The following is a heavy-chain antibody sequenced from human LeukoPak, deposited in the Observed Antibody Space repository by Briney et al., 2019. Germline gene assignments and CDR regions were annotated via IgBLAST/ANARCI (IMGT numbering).Heavy chain of an antibody. CDR3: ARGASDYVYFDY. CDR2: INNDGSTT. Sequence: GGSLRLSCAASGFAFSSYWMHWVRQAPGKGLVWVSRINNDGSTTSYADSVKGRFTISRDNAKNTLYLLMNSLRAEDTAVYYCARGASDYVYFDYWGQGTLVTVSS. J-gene: IGHJ4*02. D-gene: IGHD3-10*02. V-gene: IGHV3-74*01. CDR1: GFAFSSYW.